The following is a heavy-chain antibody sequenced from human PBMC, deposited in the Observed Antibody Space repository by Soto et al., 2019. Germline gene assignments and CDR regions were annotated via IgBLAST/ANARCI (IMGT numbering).Heavy chain of an antibody. CDR2: INAGNGNT. V-gene: IGHV1-3*01. Sequence: ASVTVSCTASVDTFTSCSSHWVRQAPGQRLEWMGWINAGNGNTKYSQKFQGRVTITRDTSASTAYMELSSLRSEDTAVYYCARVRSPSSWGQGTLVTVSS. CDR3: ARVRSPSS. D-gene: IGHD3-10*01. CDR1: VDTFTSCS. J-gene: IGHJ4*02.